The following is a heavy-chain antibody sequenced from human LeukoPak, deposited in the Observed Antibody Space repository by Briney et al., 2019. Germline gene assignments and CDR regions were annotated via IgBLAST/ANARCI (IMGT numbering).Heavy chain of an antibody. CDR1: GFTFSDYS. V-gene: IGHV3-21*01. D-gene: IGHD3-22*01. CDR2: ISSSSSYI. CDR3: ARAIGYDSSGYYY. J-gene: IGHJ4*02. Sequence: SGGSLRLSCAASGFTFSDYSMNWVRQAPGKGLEWISSISSSSSYIYYADSVKGRFTISRDNAENSLYLQMSSLRAEDTAVYYCARAIGYDSSGYYYWGQGTLVTVSA.